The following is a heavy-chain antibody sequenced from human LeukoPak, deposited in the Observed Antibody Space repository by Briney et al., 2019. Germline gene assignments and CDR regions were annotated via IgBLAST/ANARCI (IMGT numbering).Heavy chain of an antibody. CDR1: GFSISTYW. J-gene: IGHJ4*02. D-gene: IGHD3-22*01. Sequence: GSLRLSCAASGFSISTYWIHWVRQAPGKGLVWVSRINPDGSTTYYADSVKGRITISRDNAKNTLYLQMNSLRAEDTAVYYCAKESYDNTFDYWGQGTLVTVSS. CDR2: INPDGSTT. CDR3: AKESYDNTFDY. V-gene: IGHV3-74*01.